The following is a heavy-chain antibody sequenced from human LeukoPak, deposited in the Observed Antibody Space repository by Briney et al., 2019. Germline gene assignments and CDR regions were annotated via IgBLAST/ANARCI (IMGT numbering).Heavy chain of an antibody. V-gene: IGHV4-39*01. D-gene: IGHD6-13*01. CDR1: GGSISSSSYY. CDR2: IYYSGST. CDR3: ASPGSQLVTLVH. Sequence: SETLSLTCTVSGGSISSSSYYWGWIRQPRGKGLEWIGSIYYSGSTYYNPSLKSRVTISVDTSKNQFSLKLSSVTAADTAVYYCASPGSQLVTLVHWGQGTLVTVSS. J-gene: IGHJ4*02.